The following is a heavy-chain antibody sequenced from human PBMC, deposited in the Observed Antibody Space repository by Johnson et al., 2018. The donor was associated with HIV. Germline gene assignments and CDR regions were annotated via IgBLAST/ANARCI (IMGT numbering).Heavy chain of an antibody. V-gene: IGHV3-7*01. CDR1: GFTFSDYY. D-gene: IGHD2-15*01. J-gene: IGHJ3*02. Sequence: VQLVESGGGLVKPGGSLRLSCAASGFTFSDYYMIWIRQAPGKGLAWVANIKQDGSEKYYVDSVKGRFTISRDNAKNSLYLHMNSLRAEDTAAYYCARGGGSWWVTEIDTFDIWGQGTMVTVSS. CDR3: ARGGGSWWVTEIDTFDI. CDR2: IKQDGSEK.